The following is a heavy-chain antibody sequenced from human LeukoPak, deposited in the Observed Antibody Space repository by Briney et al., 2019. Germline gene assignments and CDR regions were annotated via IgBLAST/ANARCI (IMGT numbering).Heavy chain of an antibody. CDR3: AKAYYYDISGQPDY. CDR2: ISWNSGSI. V-gene: IGHV3-9*01. J-gene: IGHJ4*02. D-gene: IGHD3-22*01. CDR1: GFTFDDYA. Sequence: GGSLRLSCAASGFTFDDYAMHWVRQAPGKGLEWVSGISWNSGSIGYADSVKGRFTISRDNAKNSLYLQMNSLRAEDTALYYCAKAYYYDISGQPDYWGQGTLVTVSS.